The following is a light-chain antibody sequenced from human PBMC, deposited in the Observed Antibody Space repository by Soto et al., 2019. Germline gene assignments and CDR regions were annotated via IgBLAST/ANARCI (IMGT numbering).Light chain of an antibody. CDR2: DVS. V-gene: IGKV3-11*01. J-gene: IGKJ1*01. Sequence: EIVLTQSPATLSLSPGERATLSCRASQSVDNYLAWYQQKPGQAPRLLIYDVSNRATGTPARFSGSGSGTDFTLSISSLEPEDFAVYYCQHYGSSWTFGQGTKVDIK. CDR3: QHYGSSWT. CDR1: QSVDNY.